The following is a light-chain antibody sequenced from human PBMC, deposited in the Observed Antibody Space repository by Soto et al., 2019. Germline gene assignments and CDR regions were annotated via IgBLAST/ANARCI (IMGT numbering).Light chain of an antibody. V-gene: IGLV2-14*01. CDR3: NSYAGSDNVV. CDR1: SSDVGGYNY. CDR2: EVS. Sequence: QSALTQPASVSGSPGQSVTISCTGTSSDVGGYNYVSWYQQHPGKAPKLMIYEVSNRPSGVSNRFSGSKSGNTASLTISGLQAEDEADYYCNSYAGSDNVVFGTGTKLTVL. J-gene: IGLJ1*01.